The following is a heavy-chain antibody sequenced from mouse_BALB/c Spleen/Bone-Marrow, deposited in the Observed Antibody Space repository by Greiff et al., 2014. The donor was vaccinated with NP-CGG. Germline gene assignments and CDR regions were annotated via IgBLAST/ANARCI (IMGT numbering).Heavy chain of an antibody. Sequence: QVQLKESGAELVRPGASVKLSCKASGYTFTSYWMHWVKQRPEQGLEWIGRIDPYDSGTNYNQKFKNKAILTVDKSSSTAYMQLSSLTSDDAAVYYCATYYGYYEWDWYFDVWGAGTTVTVSS. D-gene: IGHD2-3*01. CDR2: IDPYDSGT. V-gene: IGHV1-74*01. CDR3: ATYYGYYEWDWYFDV. J-gene: IGHJ1*01. CDR1: GYTFTSYW.